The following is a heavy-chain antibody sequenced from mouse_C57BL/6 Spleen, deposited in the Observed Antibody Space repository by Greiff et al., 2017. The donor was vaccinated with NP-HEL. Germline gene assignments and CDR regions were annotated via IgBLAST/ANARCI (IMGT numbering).Heavy chain of an antibody. CDR3: ARSTMVTTNYAMDY. Sequence: QVQLQQPGAELVKPGASVKLSCKASGYTFTSYWMHWVKQRPGRGLEWIGRIDPNSGGTKYNEKFKSKATLTVDKPSGTAYMQLSSLTSEDSAVYYCARSTMVTTNYAMDYWGQGTSVTVSS. CDR1: GYTFTSYW. CDR2: IDPNSGGT. D-gene: IGHD2-2*01. J-gene: IGHJ4*01. V-gene: IGHV1-72*01.